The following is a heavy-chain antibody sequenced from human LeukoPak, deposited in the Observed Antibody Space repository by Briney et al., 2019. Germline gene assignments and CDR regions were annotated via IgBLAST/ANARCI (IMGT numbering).Heavy chain of an antibody. J-gene: IGHJ3*02. CDR3: ARYYYDSSASYYGAFDI. V-gene: IGHV3-48*02. D-gene: IGHD3-22*01. Sequence: PGGSLRLSCAASGFTFSSYSMNWVRQAPGKGLEWVSYISSSSNTIYYADSVKGRFTISRDNAMNSLYLQMNGLRDEDTAVYFCARYYYDSSASYYGAFDIWGQGTMVTVSS. CDR2: ISSSSNTI. CDR1: GFTFSSYS.